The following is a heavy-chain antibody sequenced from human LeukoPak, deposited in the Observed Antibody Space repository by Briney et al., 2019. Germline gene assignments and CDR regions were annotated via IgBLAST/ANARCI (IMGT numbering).Heavy chain of an antibody. CDR3: TRDLGYYYASSGYYYFDY. CDR2: IRSKAYGGTT. CDR1: GFTFGDYA. Sequence: GGSLRLSCTASGFTFGDYAMSWFRQAPGKGLEWVGFIRSKAYGGTTEYAASVKGRFTISRDDSKSIAYLQMNSLKTEDTAVYCCTRDLGYYYASSGYYYFDYWGQGTLVTVSS. D-gene: IGHD3-22*01. V-gene: IGHV3-49*03. J-gene: IGHJ4*02.